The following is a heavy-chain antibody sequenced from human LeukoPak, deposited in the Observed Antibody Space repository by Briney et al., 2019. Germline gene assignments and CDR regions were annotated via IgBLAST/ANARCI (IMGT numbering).Heavy chain of an antibody. CDR3: ARENWFKFDY. V-gene: IGHV3-48*02. D-gene: IGHD3-10*01. CDR1: GFTFNTHS. Sequence: GGSLRLSCAASGFTFNTHSMTWVRQAPGKGLEWLSYISSSSDAIWYADSVKGRFTVSRDNAKNSLYLHMNSLRDEDTAVYYCARENWFKFDYWGQGSLVTVSS. J-gene: IGHJ4*02. CDR2: ISSSSDAI.